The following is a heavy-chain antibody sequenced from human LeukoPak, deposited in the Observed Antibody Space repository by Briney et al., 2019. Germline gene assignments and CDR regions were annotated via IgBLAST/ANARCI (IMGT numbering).Heavy chain of an antibody. CDR1: GFTFSSYD. CDR3: ARAQINYYDSSGSAFDI. CDR2: IWYDGSNK. V-gene: IGHV3-33*01. D-gene: IGHD3-22*01. Sequence: GGSLRLSCAASGFTFSSYDMHWVRQAPGKGLEWVAVIWYDGSNKYYADSVKGRFTISRDNSKNTLYLQMNSLRAEDTAVYYCARAQINYYDSSGSAFDIWGQGTMVTVSS. J-gene: IGHJ3*02.